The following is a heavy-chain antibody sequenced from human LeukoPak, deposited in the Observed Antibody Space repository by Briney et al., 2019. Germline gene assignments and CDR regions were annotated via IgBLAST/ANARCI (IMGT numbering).Heavy chain of an antibody. CDR2: IYYSGST. CDR1: GGSISSGGYY. CDR3: ARFHMVRGVVNHFDY. J-gene: IGHJ4*02. Sequence: SETLSLTCTVSGGSISSGGYYWSWIRQHPGKGLEWIGYIYYSGSTYYNPSLKSRVTISVDTSKNQFSLKLSSVAAADTAVYYCARFHMVRGVVNHFDYWGQGTLVTVSS. V-gene: IGHV4-31*03. D-gene: IGHD3-10*01.